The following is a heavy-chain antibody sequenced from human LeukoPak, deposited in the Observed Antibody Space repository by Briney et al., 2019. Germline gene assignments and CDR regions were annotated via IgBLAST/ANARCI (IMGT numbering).Heavy chain of an antibody. CDR1: GFTFSSYS. CDR3: ASPQSTYSSSWKNPFDY. J-gene: IGHJ4*02. D-gene: IGHD6-13*01. CDR2: ISSSSSTI. Sequence: GSLRLSCAASGFTFSSYSMNWVRQAPGKGLEWVSYISSSSSTIYYADSVKGRFTISRDNAKNSLYLQMNSLRAEDTAVYYCASPQSTYSSSWKNPFDYGGQEPLVTVPS. V-gene: IGHV3-48*01.